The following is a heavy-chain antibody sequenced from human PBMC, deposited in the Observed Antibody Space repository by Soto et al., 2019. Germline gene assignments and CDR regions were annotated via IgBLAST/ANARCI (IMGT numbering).Heavy chain of an antibody. CDR3: ANQYYDILTGYYTPFDY. D-gene: IGHD3-9*01. Sequence: GGSLRLSCAASGFTFSSYAMSWVRQAPGKGLEWVSAISGSGGSTYYADSVKGRFTISRDNSKNTLYLQMNSLRAEDTAVYYCANQYYDILTGYYTPFDYWGQGTLVTVSS. CDR1: GFTFSSYA. J-gene: IGHJ4*02. CDR2: ISGSGGST. V-gene: IGHV3-23*01.